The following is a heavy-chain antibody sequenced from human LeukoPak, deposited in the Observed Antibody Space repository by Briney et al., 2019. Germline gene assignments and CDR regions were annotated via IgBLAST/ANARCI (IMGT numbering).Heavy chain of an antibody. V-gene: IGHV1-8*03. J-gene: IGHJ4*02. Sequence: PGASVKVSCKASGYTFISYDINWVRQATGQGLEWMGWMNPNSGNTGYAQKFQGRVTITRNTSISTAYMELSSLRSEDTAVYYCARELLWFGESNFDYWGQGTLVTVSS. D-gene: IGHD3-10*01. CDR3: ARELLWFGESNFDY. CDR1: GYTFISYD. CDR2: MNPNSGNT.